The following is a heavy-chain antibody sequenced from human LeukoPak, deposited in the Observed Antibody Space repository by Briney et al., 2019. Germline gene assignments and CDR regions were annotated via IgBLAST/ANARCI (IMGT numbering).Heavy chain of an antibody. Sequence: SETLSLTCTVSGGSISSGGYYWSWIRQHPGKGLEWIGYIYYSGSTYYNPSLKSRVTVSVDTSKNQFSLKLSSVTAADTAVYYCARDEGLYDKAIDPWGQGTLVTVSS. CDR2: IYYSGST. CDR1: GGSISSGGYY. V-gene: IGHV4-31*03. J-gene: IGHJ5*02. CDR3: ARDEGLYDKAIDP. D-gene: IGHD3-22*01.